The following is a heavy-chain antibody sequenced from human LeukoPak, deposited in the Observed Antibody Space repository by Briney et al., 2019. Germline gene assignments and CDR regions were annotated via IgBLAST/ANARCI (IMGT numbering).Heavy chain of an antibody. J-gene: IGHJ4*02. D-gene: IGHD6-13*01. Sequence: PSETLSLTCTVSGGSISSYYWSWIRQPPGKGLEWIGYIYYSGSTNYNPSLKSRVTISVDTSKNQFSLKLSSVTAADTAVYYCARSIAAADYYFDYWGQGTLVTVSS. V-gene: IGHV4-59*08. CDR3: ARSIAAADYYFDY. CDR1: GGSISSYY. CDR2: IYYSGST.